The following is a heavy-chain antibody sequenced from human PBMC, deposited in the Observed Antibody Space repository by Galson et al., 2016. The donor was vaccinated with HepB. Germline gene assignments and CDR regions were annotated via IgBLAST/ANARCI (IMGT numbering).Heavy chain of an antibody. Sequence: QSGAEVKKLGESLRISLKGSGYSFTSYWISWVRQMPAEGLVWMGMIAPSDSYTNYTPSFQGPVTISADTSISTAYLQWSILKASDTAMYYCARHDTRGSPPRYYNYYMDVWGKGTTVTVSS. J-gene: IGHJ6*03. V-gene: IGHV5-10-1*01. D-gene: IGHD1-26*01. CDR2: IAPSDSYT. CDR1: GYSFTSYW. CDR3: ARHDTRGSPPRYYNYYMDV.